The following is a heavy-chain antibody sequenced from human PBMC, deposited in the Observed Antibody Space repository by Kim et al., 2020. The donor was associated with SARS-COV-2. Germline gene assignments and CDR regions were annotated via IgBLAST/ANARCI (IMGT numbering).Heavy chain of an antibody. CDR2: IYYSGST. D-gene: IGHD3-3*01. CDR3: ARGMGLYYDFWSGPSDYAFDI. V-gene: IGHV4-59*01. CDR1: GGSISSYY. J-gene: IGHJ3*02. Sequence: SETLSLTCTVSGGSISSYYWSWIRQPPGKGLEWIGYIYYSGSTNYNPSLKSRVTISVDTSKNQFSLKLSSVTAADTAVYYCARGMGLYYDFWSGPSDYAFDIWGQGTMVTVSS.